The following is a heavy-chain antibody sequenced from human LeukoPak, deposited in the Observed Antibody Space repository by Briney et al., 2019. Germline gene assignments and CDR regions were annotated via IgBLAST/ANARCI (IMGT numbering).Heavy chain of an antibody. Sequence: SETLSLTCTVSGGSISSSSDYWGWIRQPPGKGLEWIGSIYYSGSTNYNPSLKSRVTISVDTPKNQFSLKLSSVTAADTAVYYCARLLRVGYCSTTTCNWFDPWGQGTLVTVSS. D-gene: IGHD2-2*03. CDR2: IYYSGST. V-gene: IGHV4-39*07. CDR3: ARLLRVGYCSTTTCNWFDP. CDR1: GGSISSSSDY. J-gene: IGHJ5*02.